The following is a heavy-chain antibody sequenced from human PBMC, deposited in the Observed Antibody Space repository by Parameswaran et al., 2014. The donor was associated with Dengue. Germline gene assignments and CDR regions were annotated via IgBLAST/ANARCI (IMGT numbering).Heavy chain of an antibody. CDR3: ARLFTIFGVVPRGYFDY. Sequence: WVRQDPWTKGVEWMGWINAGNGNTKYSQKFQGRVTITRDTSASTAYMELSSLRSEDTAVYYCARLFTIFGVVPRGYFDYWGQGTLVTVSS. V-gene: IGHV1-3*01. CDR2: INAGNGNT. J-gene: IGHJ4*02. D-gene: IGHD3-3*01.